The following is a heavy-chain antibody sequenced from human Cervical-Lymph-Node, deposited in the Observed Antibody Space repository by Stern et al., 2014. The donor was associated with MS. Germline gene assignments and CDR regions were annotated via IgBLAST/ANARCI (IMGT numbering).Heavy chain of an antibody. Sequence: VQLVESGGGVVQPGRSLRISCAASGFTFSSYAMNWVRQAPGKGLEWVEVISYGGSNKYYADSVKARFPISRANSKNTLYLQMNSLRAEDTAVYYCARANYDFWSGYPDFHYYGMDVWGQGTTVTVSS. CDR1: GFTFSSYA. CDR2: ISYGGSNK. D-gene: IGHD3-3*01. J-gene: IGHJ6*02. CDR3: ARANYDFWSGYPDFHYYGMDV. V-gene: IGHV3-30-3*01.